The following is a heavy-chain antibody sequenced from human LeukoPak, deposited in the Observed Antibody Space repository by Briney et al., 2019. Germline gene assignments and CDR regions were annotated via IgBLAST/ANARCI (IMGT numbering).Heavy chain of an antibody. CDR1: GYTFTGYY. CDR3: ARDTDSSGWYYFDY. D-gene: IGHD6-19*01. V-gene: IGHV1-2*02. Sequence: ASVKVSCKASGYTFTGYYMHWVRQAPGQGLEWMAWINPNSGGTNYAQKFKGRVTMTRDTSNSTAYMELSRLRSDDTAVYYCARDTDSSGWYYFDYWGQGTLVTVSS. J-gene: IGHJ4*02. CDR2: INPNSGGT.